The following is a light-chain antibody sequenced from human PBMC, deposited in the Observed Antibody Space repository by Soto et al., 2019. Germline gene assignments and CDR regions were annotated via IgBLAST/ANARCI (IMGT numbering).Light chain of an antibody. Sequence: QSVLTQPPSVSGVPGQRVTISCTGSSSNIGAGYDVHWYQQLPGTAPKVVIYGNSNRPSGVPDRFSGSKSGTSASLAFTGHQTDDEGDYYCQSYDTSLRGYVFGTGTKVTVL. CDR1: SSNIGAGYD. CDR3: QSYDTSLRGYV. CDR2: GNS. V-gene: IGLV1-40*01. J-gene: IGLJ1*01.